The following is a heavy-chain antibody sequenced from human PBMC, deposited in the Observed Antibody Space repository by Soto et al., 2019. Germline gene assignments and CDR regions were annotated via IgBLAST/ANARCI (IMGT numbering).Heavy chain of an antibody. CDR3: ARGPEYCTNGVCYSDYFDY. J-gene: IGHJ4*02. D-gene: IGHD2-8*01. CDR2: IYYSGST. Sequence: SETLSLTCTVSGGSISSYYWSWIRQPPGKGLEWIGYIYYSGSTNYNPSLKSRVTISVDTSKNQFSLKLSSVTAADTAVYYCARGPEYCTNGVCYSDYFDYWGQGTLVTVS. CDR1: GGSISSYY. V-gene: IGHV4-59*01.